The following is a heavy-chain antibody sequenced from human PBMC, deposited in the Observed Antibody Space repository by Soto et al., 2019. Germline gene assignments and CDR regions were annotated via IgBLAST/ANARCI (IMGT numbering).Heavy chain of an antibody. J-gene: IGHJ6*02. CDR3: ARAYTGRLPRRADYYYAMDV. V-gene: IGHV3-13*05. CDR2: IGAARDP. Sequence: GSLSLSCATSGFTFSNFDMHWVRQVPGKGLEWVSAIGAARDPYYLGSVKGRFTISRENAKNSVYLQMNDLRAGDSAVYYCARAYTGRLPRRADYYYAMDVWGQGTTVTVSS. D-gene: IGHD2-2*02. CDR1: GFTFSNFD.